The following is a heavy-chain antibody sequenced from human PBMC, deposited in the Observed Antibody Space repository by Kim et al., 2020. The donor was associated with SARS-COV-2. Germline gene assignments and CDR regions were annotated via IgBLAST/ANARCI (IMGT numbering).Heavy chain of an antibody. J-gene: IGHJ4*02. Sequence: GGSLRLSCAASGFTFSSYAMSWVRQAPGKGLEWVSVIYSGGSSTYYADSVKGRFTISSDNSKNTLHLQMNILRAEVTAVYYCANFLGYFDYWGPGTLVTV. CDR2: IYSGGSST. CDR1: GFTFSSYA. D-gene: IGHD3-16*01. CDR3: ANFLGYFDY. V-gene: IGHV3-23*03.